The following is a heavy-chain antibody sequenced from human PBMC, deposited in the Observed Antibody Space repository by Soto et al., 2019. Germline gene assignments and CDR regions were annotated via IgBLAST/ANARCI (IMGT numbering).Heavy chain of an antibody. V-gene: IGHV1-18*01. CDR2: IGADNGIT. CDR1: GYTFTNYG. D-gene: IGHD3-10*01. J-gene: IGHJ4*02. Sequence: ASVKVSCKASGYTFTNYGITWVRQAPGQGLEWMGWIGADNGITSYTQKLQGRVTMTTDTSTNTAYMELRSLTSDDTAVYYCARRGVLPDYWGQGTLVTVSS. CDR3: ARRGVLPDY.